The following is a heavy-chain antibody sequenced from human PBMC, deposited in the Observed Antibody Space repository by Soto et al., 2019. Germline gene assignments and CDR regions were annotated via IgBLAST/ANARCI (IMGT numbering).Heavy chain of an antibody. CDR1: GDSISSYY. J-gene: IGHJ4*02. V-gene: IGHV4-59*12. Sequence: PSETLSLTCAVSGDSISSYYCMWIRQPPGKGLESIGYLYYSGSTNYNPSLKSRVTMSVDTSTNQFSLKLSSVTAADTAVYYCARAGGLGAVAVDYWGQGTLVTVSS. D-gene: IGHD6-19*01. CDR3: ARAGGLGAVAVDY. CDR2: LYYSGST.